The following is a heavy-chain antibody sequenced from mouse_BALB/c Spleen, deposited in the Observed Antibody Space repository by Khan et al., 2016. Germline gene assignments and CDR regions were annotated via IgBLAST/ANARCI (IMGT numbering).Heavy chain of an antibody. J-gene: IGHJ3*01. CDR1: GYSITSDYA. CDR3: AREEYGNYAWFAY. Sequence: VQLKQSGPGLVKPSQSLSLTCTVTGYSITSDYAWNWIRQFPGNKLEWMGYISYSGSTSYNPSLKSRISITRDTSKNQFFLQLNSVTTEDTATYYCAREEYGNYAWFAYWSQGTLVTVSA. D-gene: IGHD2-10*02. CDR2: ISYSGST. V-gene: IGHV3-2*02.